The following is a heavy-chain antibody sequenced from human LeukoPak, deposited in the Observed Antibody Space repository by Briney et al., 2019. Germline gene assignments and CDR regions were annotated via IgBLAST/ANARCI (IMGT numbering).Heavy chain of an antibody. Sequence: PGGSLRLSCAASGFIFTNYFMSWVRQAPGKGLEWVASIKHDGSEKYYVDSVRGRFTISRDNAKNSLYLQMNSLRAEDTALYYCAKGFRGVISDYFDYWGQGTLVTVSS. V-gene: IGHV3-7*03. CDR2: IKHDGSEK. CDR1: GFIFTNYF. CDR3: AKGFRGVISDYFDY. D-gene: IGHD3-10*01. J-gene: IGHJ4*02.